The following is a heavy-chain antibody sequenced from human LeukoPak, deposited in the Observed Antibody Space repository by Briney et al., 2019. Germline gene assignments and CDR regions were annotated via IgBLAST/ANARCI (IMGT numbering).Heavy chain of an antibody. CDR2: ISTNGVYT. Sequence: GGSLRLSCSASGFTFSSYALHWVRQAPGKGLDYVSTISTNGVYTYYADSVKGRFTISRDNSKNTLYLQMSSLRTEDTAVYYIVRGPGGYDYVNFGGGGFDYWGQGTLVTVPS. CDR3: VRGPGGYDYVNFGGGGFDY. CDR1: GFTFSSYA. J-gene: IGHJ4*02. D-gene: IGHD5-12*01. V-gene: IGHV3-64D*06.